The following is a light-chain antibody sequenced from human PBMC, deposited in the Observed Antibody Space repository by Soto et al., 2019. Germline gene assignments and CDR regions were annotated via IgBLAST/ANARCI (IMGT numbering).Light chain of an antibody. Sequence: EIVLTQSPGTLSLSPGERATLSCRASQSDSNNYLAWYQQKPGQAPRLLIYGASNRATGIPDRFSGSGSGTDCTLIISRLEPEDFAVYYCQQYGSSCTFGQGTKVEIK. CDR1: QSDSNNY. CDR3: QQYGSSCT. CDR2: GAS. J-gene: IGKJ1*01. V-gene: IGKV3-20*01.